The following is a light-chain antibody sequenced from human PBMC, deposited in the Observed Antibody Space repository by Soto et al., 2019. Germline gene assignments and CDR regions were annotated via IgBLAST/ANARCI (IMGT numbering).Light chain of an antibody. V-gene: IGKV3D-15*01. CDR1: QSVSNK. CDR3: QQYYNWPPFT. J-gene: IGKJ4*01. Sequence: EIVMTQSPATLSVSPGEGATLSCRASQSVSNKLAWYQQTPGQAPRLLIYATSTRATDIPARFSGRGSGTEFTLTISSLQSEDFAVYYCQQYYNWPPFTFGGGTKVEIK. CDR2: ATS.